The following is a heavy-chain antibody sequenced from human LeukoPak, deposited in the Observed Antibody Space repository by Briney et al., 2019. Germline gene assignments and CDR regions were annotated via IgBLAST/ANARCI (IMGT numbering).Heavy chain of an antibody. CDR2: IYPADSDT. CDR1: GYSSTSYW. CDR3: ATLVDFPSRRPYGIVNKRFQH. D-gene: IGHD2-15*01. J-gene: IGHJ1*01. V-gene: IGHV5-51*01. Sequence: GESLKISCNTYGYSSTSYWVAWVRQMPGQSLEWMGIIYPADSDTRYNPSFKGQVIISADKSTSTSYLHWSSLKASDTAMYFCATLVDFPSRRPYGIVNKRFQHWGQGTLVTVSS.